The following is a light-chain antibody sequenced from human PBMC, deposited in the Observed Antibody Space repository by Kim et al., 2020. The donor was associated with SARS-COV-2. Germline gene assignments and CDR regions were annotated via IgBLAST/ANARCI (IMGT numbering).Light chain of an antibody. CDR2: EVS. Sequence: GQAITISCTGTRSDVGSNNLVSWYQQHPGKAPRLMIDEVSKRPSGVSNRFSGSKAGKTASPTISGRQAEDEADYYCCSYAGSSTLVFGGGTELTVL. J-gene: IGLJ3*02. CDR1: RSDVGSNNL. CDR3: CSYAGSSTLV. V-gene: IGLV2-23*02.